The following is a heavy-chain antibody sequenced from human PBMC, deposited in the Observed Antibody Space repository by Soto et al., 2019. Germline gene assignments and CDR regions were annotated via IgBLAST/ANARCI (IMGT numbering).Heavy chain of an antibody. CDR1: GGSISSGGYY. CDR3: ASARGGYDSSDNDAFDI. V-gene: IGHV4-31*03. J-gene: IGHJ3*02. D-gene: IGHD3-22*01. Sequence: SETLSLTCTVSGGSISSGGYYWSWIRQHPGKGLEWIGYIYYSGSTYYNPSLKSRVTISVDTSKNQFSLKLSSVTAADTAVYYCASARGGYDSSDNDAFDIWGQGTMVTVSS. CDR2: IYYSGST.